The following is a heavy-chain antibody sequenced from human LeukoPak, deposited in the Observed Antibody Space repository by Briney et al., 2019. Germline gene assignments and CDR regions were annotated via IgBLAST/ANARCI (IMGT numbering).Heavy chain of an antibody. J-gene: IGHJ3*02. CDR3: ARRIMITFGGVGRQHAFDI. CDR2: IYYSGST. V-gene: IGHV4-39*07. CDR1: GGSISSGSYY. Sequence: SQTLSLTCTVSGGSISSGSYYWGWIRQPPGKGLEWIGSIYYSGSTHYNPSLKSRVTISVDTSKNQFSLKLSSVTAADTAVYYCARRIMITFGGVGRQHAFDIWGQGTMVTVSS. D-gene: IGHD3-16*01.